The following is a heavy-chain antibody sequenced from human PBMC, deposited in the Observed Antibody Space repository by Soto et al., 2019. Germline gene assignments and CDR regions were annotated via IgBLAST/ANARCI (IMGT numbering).Heavy chain of an antibody. J-gene: IGHJ6*02. D-gene: IGHD3-3*01. CDR2: ISAYNGNT. CDR3: ARDPPVLRFLEWLPKPGSMDV. Sequence: ASVKVSCKASGYTFTSYGISWVRQAPGQGLEWMGWISAYNGNTNYAQKLQGRVTMTTDTSTSTAYMELRGLRSDDTAVYYCARDPPVLRFLEWLPKPGSMDVWGQGTTVTVSS. V-gene: IGHV1-18*01. CDR1: GYTFTSYG.